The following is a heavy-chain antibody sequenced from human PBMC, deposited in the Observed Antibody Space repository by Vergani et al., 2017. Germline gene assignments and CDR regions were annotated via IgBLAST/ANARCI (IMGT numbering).Heavy chain of an antibody. Sequence: QVQLVESGGGVVQPGGSLRLSCAASGFTFSSYGMHWVRQAPGKGLEWVAVISYDGSNKYYADSVKGRFTISRDNSKNTLYLQMNSLRAEDTAVYYCAKAAGGGFYDFWSGLNRHYYYYYGMDVWGQGTTVTVSS. CDR1: GFTFSSYG. D-gene: IGHD3-3*01. J-gene: IGHJ6*02. V-gene: IGHV3-30*18. CDR2: ISYDGSNK. CDR3: AKAAGGGFYDFWSGLNRHYYYYYGMDV.